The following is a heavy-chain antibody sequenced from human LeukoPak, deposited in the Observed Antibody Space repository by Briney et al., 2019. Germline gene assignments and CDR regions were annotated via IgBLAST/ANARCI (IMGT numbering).Heavy chain of an antibody. J-gene: IGHJ6*02. Sequence: PGGSLRLSCAASGFTFSSYAMSWVRQAPGKGLEWVSAISGSGGSTYYADSVKGRFTISRDNSKNTLYLQMNSLRAKDTAVYYCARAPHDIVVVVAATHASGMDVWGQGTTVTVSS. D-gene: IGHD2-15*01. CDR2: ISGSGGST. CDR1: GFTFSSYA. CDR3: ARAPHDIVVVVAATHASGMDV. V-gene: IGHV3-23*01.